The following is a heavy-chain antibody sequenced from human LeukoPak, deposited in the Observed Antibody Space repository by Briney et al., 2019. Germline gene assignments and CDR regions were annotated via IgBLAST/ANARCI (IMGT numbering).Heavy chain of an antibody. CDR2: IYYSGST. CDR1: GASISGYY. V-gene: IGHV4-59*01. CDR3: ARGQGSGSYTDFDY. J-gene: IGHJ4*02. D-gene: IGHD1-26*01. Sequence: SETLSLTCTVSGASISGYYWSWIRQPPGKGLEWIGYIYYSGSTNYNPSLKSRVTISVDTSKNQFSLKLSSVTAADTAVYYCARGQGSGSYTDFDYWGQGTLVTVSS.